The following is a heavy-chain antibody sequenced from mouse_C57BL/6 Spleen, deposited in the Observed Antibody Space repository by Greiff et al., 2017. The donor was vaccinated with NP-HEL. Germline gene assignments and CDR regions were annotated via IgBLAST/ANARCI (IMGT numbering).Heavy chain of an antibody. CDR3: AREGTTVVATDAMDY. V-gene: IGHV1-82*01. CDR1: GYAFSSSW. Sequence: QVQLQQSGPELVKPGASVKISCKASGYAFSSSWMNWVKQRPGKGLEWIGRIYPGDGDTNYNGKFKGKATLTADKSSSTAYMQLSSLTSEDSAVYFCAREGTTVVATDAMDYWGQGTSVTVSS. CDR2: IYPGDGDT. J-gene: IGHJ4*01. D-gene: IGHD1-1*01.